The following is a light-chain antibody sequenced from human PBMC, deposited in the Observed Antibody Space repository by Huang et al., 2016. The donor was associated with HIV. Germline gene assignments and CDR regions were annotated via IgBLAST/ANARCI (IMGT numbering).Light chain of an antibody. CDR3: QQYDSSQGIS. CDR2: GAS. V-gene: IGKV3-20*01. Sequence: EIVLTQSPDPLSLSPGERATVSCRVSQTIKNIYLAWYQQKPGQGPRLLIYGASSRATDIPDRFSGSGSGTDFTLTINRLEPEDFAVYYCQQYDSSQGISFGQGTRLEMK. CDR1: QTIKNIY. J-gene: IGKJ5*01.